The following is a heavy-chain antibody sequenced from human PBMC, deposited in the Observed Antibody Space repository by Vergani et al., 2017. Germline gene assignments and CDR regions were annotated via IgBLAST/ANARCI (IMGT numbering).Heavy chain of an antibody. V-gene: IGHV1-46*01. J-gene: IGHJ4*02. CDR1: GYTFTNYY. CDR2: INPSGGST. Sequence: QVLLVQSGAEVKKPGASVRVSCKTSGYTFTNYYIHWVRQAPGQGLEWMGIINPSGGSTTYAQQFQGRLTMTRDTSTSTVYMEMTRLRPDDTAIYYCARVIVGCSRTNCFADHWGQGTLVTVSS. D-gene: IGHD2-2*01. CDR3: ARVIVGCSRTNCFADH.